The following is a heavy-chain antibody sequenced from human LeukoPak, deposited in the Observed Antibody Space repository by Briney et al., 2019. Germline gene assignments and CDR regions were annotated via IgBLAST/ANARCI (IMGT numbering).Heavy chain of an antibody. CDR3: ARAVTMVRGVPGWFDP. J-gene: IGHJ5*02. CDR1: GGSFSGYY. CDR2: INHSGST. V-gene: IGHV4-34*01. D-gene: IGHD3-10*01. Sequence: SETLSLTCTVYGGSFSGYYWSWIRQPPGKGLEWIGEINHSGSTNYNPSLKSRVTISVDTSKNQFSLKLSSVTAADTAVYYCARAVTMVRGVPGWFDPWGQGTLVTVSS.